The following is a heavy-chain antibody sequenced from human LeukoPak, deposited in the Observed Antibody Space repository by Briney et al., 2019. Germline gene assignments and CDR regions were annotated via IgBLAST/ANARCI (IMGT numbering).Heavy chain of an antibody. D-gene: IGHD2-2*01. V-gene: IGHV3-48*01. CDR1: GFTFSSYS. CDR3: ARGGYIVPAAIGDY. Sequence: GGSLRLSCAASGFTFSSYSMNWVCQAPGKGLEWVSYISSSSSTIYYADSVKGRFTISRDNAKNSLYLQMNSLRAEDTAVYYCARGGYIVPAAIGDYWGQGTLVTVSS. J-gene: IGHJ4*02. CDR2: ISSSSSTI.